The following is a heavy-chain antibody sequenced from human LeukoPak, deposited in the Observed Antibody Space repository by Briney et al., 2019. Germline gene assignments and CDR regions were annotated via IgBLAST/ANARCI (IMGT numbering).Heavy chain of an antibody. J-gene: IGHJ5*02. V-gene: IGHV4-61*02. CDR2: IYTSGST. CDR3: ARVSSVVVTSTWDWFDP. D-gene: IGHD2-21*01. CDR1: GGSISSGSYY. Sequence: SQTLSLTCAVSGGSISSGSYYWSWIRQPAGKGLEWIGRIYTSGSTNYNPSLKSRVTISVDTSKNQFSLKLSSVTAADTAVYYCARVSSVVVTSTWDWFDPWGQGTLVTVSS.